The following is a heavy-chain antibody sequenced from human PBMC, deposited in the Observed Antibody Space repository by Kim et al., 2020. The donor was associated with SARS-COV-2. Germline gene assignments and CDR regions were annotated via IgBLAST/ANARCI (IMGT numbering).Heavy chain of an antibody. Sequence: GGSLRLSCAASGFTVSSNYMSWVRQAPGKGLEWVSVIYSGGSTYYADSVKGRFTIFRDNSKNTLYLQMNSLRAEDTAVYYCARDLCSGGSSCDWGQGTLVTVSS. J-gene: IGHJ4*02. D-gene: IGHD6-13*01. CDR3: ARDLCSGGSSCD. V-gene: IGHV3-66*01. CDR1: GFTVSSNY. CDR2: IYSGGST.